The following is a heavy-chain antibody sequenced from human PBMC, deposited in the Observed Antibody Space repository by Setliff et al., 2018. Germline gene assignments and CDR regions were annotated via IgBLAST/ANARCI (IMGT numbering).Heavy chain of an antibody. J-gene: IGHJ4*02. CDR3: ARGNSRSSVWYVVPHFDY. CDR1: GGSFSGYY. D-gene: IGHD6-19*01. CDR2: INHSGST. V-gene: IGHV4-34*01. Sequence: SETLSLTCAVCGGSFSGYYCSWIRQPPGEGLEWIGEINHSGSTNYNPSLKSRVTISVDTSKNQFSLKVNSVTAADTAVYYCARGNSRSSVWYVVPHFDYWGQGTLVTVSS.